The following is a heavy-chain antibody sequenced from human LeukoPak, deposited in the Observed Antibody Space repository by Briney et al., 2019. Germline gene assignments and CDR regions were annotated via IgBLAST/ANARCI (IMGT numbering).Heavy chain of an antibody. V-gene: IGHV1-24*01. Sequence: GAXVKVSCKVSGYTLTELSMHWVRQAPGKGLEGMGGFYPEDGETICAQKFQGRVTMTEDTSKNTAYMELSSLRSEDTAVYYCATTGYCSGGSCRTFDYWGQGTLVTVSS. J-gene: IGHJ4*02. D-gene: IGHD2-15*01. CDR1: GYTLTELS. CDR2: FYPEDGET. CDR3: ATTGYCSGGSCRTFDY.